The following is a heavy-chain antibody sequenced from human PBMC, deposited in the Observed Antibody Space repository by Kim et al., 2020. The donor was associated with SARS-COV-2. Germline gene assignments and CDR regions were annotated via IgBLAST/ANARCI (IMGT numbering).Heavy chain of an antibody. Sequence: GGSLRLSCAASGFTFSSYGMHWVRQAPGKGLEWVAVISYDGSNKYYADSVKGRFTISRDNSKNTLYLQMNSLRAEDTAVYYCAKVRDSYDFWSGYSYGMDVWGQGTTVTVSS. CDR3: AKVRDSYDFWSGYSYGMDV. J-gene: IGHJ6*02. D-gene: IGHD3-3*01. CDR2: ISYDGSNK. V-gene: IGHV3-30*18. CDR1: GFTFSSYG.